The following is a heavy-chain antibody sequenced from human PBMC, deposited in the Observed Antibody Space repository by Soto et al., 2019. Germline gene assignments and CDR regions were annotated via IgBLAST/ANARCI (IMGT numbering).Heavy chain of an antibody. Sequence: EVQLVESGGGLVKPGGSLRLSCAASGFTFSSYSMNWVRQAPGKGLEWVSSISSSSSYIYYADSVKGRFTISRDNAKNSLYLQMNSLRAEDTAVYYCARGMGVAGRRYYFDYWGQGTLVTVSS. CDR2: ISSSSSYI. CDR1: GFTFSSYS. V-gene: IGHV3-21*01. J-gene: IGHJ4*02. CDR3: ARGMGVAGRRYYFDY. D-gene: IGHD6-19*01.